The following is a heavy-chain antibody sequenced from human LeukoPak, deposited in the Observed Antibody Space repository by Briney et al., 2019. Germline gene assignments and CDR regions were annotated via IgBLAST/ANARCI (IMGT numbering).Heavy chain of an antibody. J-gene: IGHJ4*02. CDR2: IYTSGST. V-gene: IGHV4-4*07. CDR3: ARDSSSWYAYFDY. Sequence: SETLSLTYTVSGGSISSYYWIWIRQPSRKGLEGIVRIYTSGSTNYNPSLKSRVTMSVDTSKTQFSLMLSSVTAADTAVYYCARDSSSWYAYFDYWGQGTLVTVSS. D-gene: IGHD6-13*01. CDR1: GGSISSYY.